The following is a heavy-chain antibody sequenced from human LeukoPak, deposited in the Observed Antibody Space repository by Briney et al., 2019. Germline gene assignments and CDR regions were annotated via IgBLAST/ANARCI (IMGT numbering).Heavy chain of an antibody. CDR3: AREGREYSSMGYAFDI. D-gene: IGHD6-6*01. CDR1: GFTFSSYS. V-gene: IGHV3-21*01. CDR2: ISSSSYI. J-gene: IGHJ3*02. Sequence: PGGSLRLSCAASGFTFSSYSMNWVRQAPGKGLEWVSSISSSSYIYYADSVKGRFTISRDNAKNSLYLQMNSLRAEDTAVYYCAREGREYSSMGYAFDIWGQGTMVTVSS.